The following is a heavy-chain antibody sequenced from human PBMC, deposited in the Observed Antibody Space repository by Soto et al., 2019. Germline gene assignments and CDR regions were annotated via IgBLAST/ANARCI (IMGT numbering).Heavy chain of an antibody. CDR2: IYPGDSDT. D-gene: IGHD2-2*01. CDR3: ARSFAYIVVVPAALDAFDI. J-gene: IGHJ3*02. CDR1: GYSFTSYW. V-gene: IGHV5-51*01. Sequence: PWESLKISCKGSGYSFTSYWIGWVRQMPGKGLEWMGIIYPGDSDTRYSPSFQGQVTISADKSISTAYLQWSSLKASDTAMYYCARSFAYIVVVPAALDAFDIWGQGTMVTVSS.